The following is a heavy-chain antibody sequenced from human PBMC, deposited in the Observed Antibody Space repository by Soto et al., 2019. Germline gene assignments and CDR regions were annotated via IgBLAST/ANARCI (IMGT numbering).Heavy chain of an antibody. D-gene: IGHD6-13*01. Sequence: QVQLVESGGGVVQPGRSLRLSCAASGFTFSSYGMHWVRQAPGKGLEWVAVISYDGSNKYYADSVKGRFTISRDNSKNTLYLKMNSLRAEDTAVYYCAKTAAGTVRYFAYWGQGTPVTVSS. J-gene: IGHJ4*02. V-gene: IGHV3-30*18. CDR2: ISYDGSNK. CDR1: GFTFSSYG. CDR3: AKTAAGTVRYFAY.